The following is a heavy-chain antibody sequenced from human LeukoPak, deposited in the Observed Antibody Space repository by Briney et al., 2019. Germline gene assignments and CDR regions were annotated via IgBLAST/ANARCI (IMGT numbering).Heavy chain of an antibody. CDR1: GYTFTSYD. CDR2: MNPSSGHT. CDR3: AREGGYYYDSSGSPFDY. D-gene: IGHD3-22*01. J-gene: IGHJ4*02. V-gene: IGHV1-8*01. Sequence: GASVKVSCKASGYTFTSYDIIWVRQATGQGLEWLGWMNPSSGHTDYAQKFRDRVTMTRDTSINTAYMEMSSLKSEDTAVYYCAREGGYYYDSSGSPFDYWGQGTLVTVSS.